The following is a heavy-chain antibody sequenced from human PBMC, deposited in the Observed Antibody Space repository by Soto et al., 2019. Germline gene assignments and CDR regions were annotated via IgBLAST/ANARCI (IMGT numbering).Heavy chain of an antibody. CDR2: LYTFGEG. V-gene: IGHV3-53*01. CDR3: ARDKDFGGYTFDL. D-gene: IGHD4-17*01. Sequence: EVRLAESGGGVIHPGGSLRLSCAVSGLDVKAIYMSWLRRAPGKGLEWVAGLYTFGEGYYADFAAGRFTIARHESENTFLLEMIDLKIEDTAIYYCARDKDFGGYTFDLWGQGTLVTVSS. CDR1: GLDVKAIY. J-gene: IGHJ4*02.